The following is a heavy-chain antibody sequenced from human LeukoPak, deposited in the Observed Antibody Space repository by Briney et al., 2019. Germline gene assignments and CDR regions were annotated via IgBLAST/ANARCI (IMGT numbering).Heavy chain of an antibody. Sequence: GGSLRLSCAASGFTFSSYGMHWVRQAPGKGLEWVSAISGSGVTTYYADSVKGRFTISRDNSKNTLYLQMNSLRAEDTAVYYCASNYYDSSGYYPLDYWGQGTLVTVSS. CDR1: GFTFSSYG. J-gene: IGHJ4*02. CDR2: ISGSGVTT. V-gene: IGHV3-23*01. D-gene: IGHD3-22*01. CDR3: ASNYYDSSGYYPLDY.